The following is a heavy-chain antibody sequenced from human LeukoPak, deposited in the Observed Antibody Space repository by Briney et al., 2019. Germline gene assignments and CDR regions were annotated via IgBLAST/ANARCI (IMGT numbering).Heavy chain of an antibody. CDR1: GYTFTGYY. Sequence: ASVKVSCKASGYTFTGYYMHWVRQAPGQGLEWMGWINPNSGGTNYAQKFQGRVTMTRHTSISTAYMELSRLRSDVTAVYYGARDFTPGKSGVWYYMDGWGKGTTVTVSS. D-gene: IGHD2-15*01. J-gene: IGHJ6*03. CDR2: INPNSGGT. V-gene: IGHV1-2*02. CDR3: ARDFTPGKSGVWYYMDG.